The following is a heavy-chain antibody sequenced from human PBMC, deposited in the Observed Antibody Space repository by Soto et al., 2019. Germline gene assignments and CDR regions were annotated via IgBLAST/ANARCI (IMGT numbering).Heavy chain of an antibody. Sequence: QLQLQESGSGLVKPSQTLSLTCSVSGGSISSGGYSWSWIRQPPGKGLEWIGYIYHSGRTYYNPSLKSRVTISVDRTKNQFSLRLSSVSAADTAVYYCASAGGLGAVAADYWGQGTLLTLAS. CDR1: GGSISSGGYS. CDR2: IYHSGRT. D-gene: IGHD6-19*01. V-gene: IGHV4-30-2*01. J-gene: IGHJ4*02. CDR3: ASAGGLGAVAADY.